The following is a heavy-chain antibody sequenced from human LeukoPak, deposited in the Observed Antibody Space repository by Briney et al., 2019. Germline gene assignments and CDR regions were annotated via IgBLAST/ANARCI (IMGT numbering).Heavy chain of an antibody. J-gene: IGHJ4*02. CDR1: GVSFSGYY. CDR2: INPSRST. V-gene: IGHV4-34*01. Sequence: PSETLSLTCAVYGVSFSGYYWSWIRQPPGKGREWIGEINPSRSTNYNPSLKSRVTISVDTSKNQFSLKLSSVTAADTAVYYCASHRAGPTDYWGQGTLVTVSS. CDR3: ASHRAGPTDY.